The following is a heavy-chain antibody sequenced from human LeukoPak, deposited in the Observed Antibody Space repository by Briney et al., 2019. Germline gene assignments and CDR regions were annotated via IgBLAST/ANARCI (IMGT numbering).Heavy chain of an antibody. Sequence: PGRSLRLSCAASGFTFSSYAMHWVRQAPGKGLEWVGVISYDGSNKYYADSVKGRFTISRDNSKNTLYLQMNSLRAEDTAVYYCARAGVDSSGYYAYDAFDIWGQGTMVTVSS. CDR2: ISYDGSNK. CDR3: ARAGVDSSGYYAYDAFDI. J-gene: IGHJ3*02. CDR1: GFTFSSYA. D-gene: IGHD3-22*01. V-gene: IGHV3-30-3*01.